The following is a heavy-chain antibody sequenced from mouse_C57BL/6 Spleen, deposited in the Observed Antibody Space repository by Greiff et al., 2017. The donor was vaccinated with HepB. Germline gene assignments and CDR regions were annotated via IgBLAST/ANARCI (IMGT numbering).Heavy chain of an antibody. J-gene: IGHJ2*01. Sequence: EVQGVESGPELVKPGASVKIPCKASGYTFTDYNMDWVKQSHGKSLEWIGDINPNNGGTIYNQKFKGKATLTVDKSSSTAYMELRSLTSEDTAVYYCAAYGYDDEYYFDYWGQGTTLTVSS. CDR2: INPNNGGT. CDR3: AAYGYDDEYYFDY. V-gene: IGHV1-18*01. D-gene: IGHD2-2*01. CDR1: GYTFTDYN.